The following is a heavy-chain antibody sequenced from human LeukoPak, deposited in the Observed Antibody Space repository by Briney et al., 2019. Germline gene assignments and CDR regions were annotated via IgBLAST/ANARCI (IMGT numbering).Heavy chain of an antibody. Sequence: PGRSLRLSCAASGFTFSGYGMHWVRQAPGKGLEWVALISFDGSNQYYADSVKGRFTISRDNSKNTLYLQMSSLRAEDTAVHYCAKPPEVGATVAYFDYWGQGTLVTVSS. CDR2: ISFDGSNQ. CDR1: GFTFSGYG. D-gene: IGHD1-26*01. V-gene: IGHV3-30*18. CDR3: AKPPEVGATVAYFDY. J-gene: IGHJ4*02.